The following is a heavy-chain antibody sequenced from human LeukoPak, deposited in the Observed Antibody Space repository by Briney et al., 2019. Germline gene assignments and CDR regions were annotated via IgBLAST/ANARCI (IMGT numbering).Heavy chain of an antibody. Sequence: PSETLSLTCTVSGGSISSYYWSWIRQPPGKGLEWVGFAYYSGSPIYNPSLESRVTISVDTSKNHFSLKLSSVTAADTAVYYCARAGVAVAGTNFYYYAMDVWGQGTTVTVSS. CDR2: AYYSGSP. CDR3: ARAGVAVAGTNFYYYAMDV. J-gene: IGHJ6*02. CDR1: GGSISSYY. V-gene: IGHV4-59*08. D-gene: IGHD6-19*01.